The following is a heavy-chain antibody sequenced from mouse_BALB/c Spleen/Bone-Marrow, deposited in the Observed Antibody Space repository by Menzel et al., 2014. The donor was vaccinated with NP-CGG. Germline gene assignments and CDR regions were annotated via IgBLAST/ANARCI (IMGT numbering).Heavy chain of an antibody. V-gene: IGHV1-80*01. CDR3: AKSGYGSFDY. D-gene: IGHD1-1*01. J-gene: IGHJ2*01. Sequence: QVQLQQSGAELVRPGSSVKIPCKASGYAFSSYWVNWVRQRPGQGLEWIGQIYPGDGDTNYNGKFKDKATLTADKSSSTAYMQLSSLTSEASAVYFCAKSGYGSFDYWGQGTTLTVSS. CDR1: GYAFSSYW. CDR2: IYPGDGDT.